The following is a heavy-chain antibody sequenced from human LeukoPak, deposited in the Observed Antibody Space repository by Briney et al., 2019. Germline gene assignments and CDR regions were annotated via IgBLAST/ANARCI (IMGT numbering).Heavy chain of an antibody. J-gene: IGHJ4*02. D-gene: IGHD1-26*01. V-gene: IGHV3-7*01. CDR1: GFIFKKYW. CDR3: AREGGATDFHY. CDR2: IKEDGSET. Sequence: GGSLRLSCVASGFIFKKYWMNWVRQVPGKGLECLANIKEDGSETYYADSVKGRFTISRDNPKNLLFLQINRLRVEDTAVYYGAREGGATDFHYWGQGTLVTVSS.